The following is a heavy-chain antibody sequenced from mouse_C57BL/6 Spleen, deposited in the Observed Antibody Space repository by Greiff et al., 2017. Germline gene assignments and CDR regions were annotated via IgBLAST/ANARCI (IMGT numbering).Heavy chain of an antibody. J-gene: IGHJ1*03. CDR1: GYTFTDYN. V-gene: IGHV1-18*01. CDR3: ARRSYRSYWYFGV. D-gene: IGHD5-1*01. CDR2: INPNNGGT. Sequence: EVQLQQSGPELVKPGASVKIPCKASGYTFTDYNMDWVKQSHGKSLEWIGDINPNNGGTIYNQKFKGKATLTVDKSSSTAYMVRRSLTSEDTAVYYCARRSYRSYWYFGVWGTGTTVTGSS.